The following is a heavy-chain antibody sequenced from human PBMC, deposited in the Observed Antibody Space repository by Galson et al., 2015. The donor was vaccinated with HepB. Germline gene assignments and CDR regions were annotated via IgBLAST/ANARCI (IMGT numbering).Heavy chain of an antibody. J-gene: IGHJ4*02. CDR3: ARGRSSGYYRYFDY. V-gene: IGHV3-20*04. D-gene: IGHD3-22*01. CDR2: INWTGGTT. CDR1: GFTFDDFG. Sequence: LRLSCAASGFTFDDFGMSWVRQVPGKGLEWVSDINWTGGTTVYADSVKGRFTISRDNVKNSLYLQMNSLRAEDTALYYCARGRSSGYYRYFDYWGQGTLVTVSS.